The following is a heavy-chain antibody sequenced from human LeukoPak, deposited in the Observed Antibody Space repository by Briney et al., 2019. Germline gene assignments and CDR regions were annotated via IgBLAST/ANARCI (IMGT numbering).Heavy chain of an antibody. Sequence: SETLSLTCTVSGGSISSYYWSWIRQPPGKGLEWIGYIYYSGSTNYNPSLKSRVTISVDTSKNQFSLKLSSVTAADTAVYYCARRLWFGEYYWGQGTLVTVSS. CDR2: IYYSGST. V-gene: IGHV4-59*12. CDR3: ARRLWFGEYY. J-gene: IGHJ4*02. CDR1: GGSISSYY. D-gene: IGHD3-10*01.